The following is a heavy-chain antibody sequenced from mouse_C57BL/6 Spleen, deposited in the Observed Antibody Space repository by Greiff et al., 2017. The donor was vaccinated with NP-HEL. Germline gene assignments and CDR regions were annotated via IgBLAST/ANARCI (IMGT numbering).Heavy chain of an antibody. Sequence: EVQLQQSGPELVKPGASVKISCKASGYTFTDYYMNWVKQSHGKSLEWIGDINPNNGGTSYNQKFKGKATLTVDKSSSTAYMELRSLTSEDSAVYYCARGGGYYRGFAYWGQGTLVTVSA. J-gene: IGHJ3*01. CDR3: ARGGGYYRGFAY. CDR1: GYTFTDYY. CDR2: INPNNGGT. D-gene: IGHD2-3*01. V-gene: IGHV1-26*01.